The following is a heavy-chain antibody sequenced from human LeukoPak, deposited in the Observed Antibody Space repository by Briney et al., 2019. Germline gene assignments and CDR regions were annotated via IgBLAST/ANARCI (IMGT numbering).Heavy chain of an antibody. CDR2: ISGSGGTT. D-gene: IGHD4-17*01. CDR1: GFTFRSYA. V-gene: IGHV3-23*01. J-gene: IGHJ4*02. CDR3: AKDSGAYPVTHPIDY. Sequence: GGSLRLSCAASGFTFRSYAMTWVRQAPGKGLEWVSAISGSGGTTYYADSVRGRFTISRDNSKNTLYLQMSSLRAEDTAVYFCAKDSGAYPVTHPIDYWGQGTLVTVSS.